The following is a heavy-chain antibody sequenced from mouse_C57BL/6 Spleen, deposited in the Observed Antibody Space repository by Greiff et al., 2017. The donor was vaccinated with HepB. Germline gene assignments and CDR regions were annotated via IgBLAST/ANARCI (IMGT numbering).Heavy chain of an antibody. Sequence: VQLQQSGPELVKPGASVKMSCKASGYTFTDYNMHWVKQSHGKSLEWIGYINPNNGGTSYNQKFKGKATLTVNKSSSTAYMELRSLTSEDSAVYYWAREGLRDGYYGAMDYWGQGTSVTVSS. CDR1: GYTFTDYN. CDR3: AREGLRDGYYGAMDY. V-gene: IGHV1-22*01. D-gene: IGHD2-3*01. CDR2: INPNNGGT. J-gene: IGHJ4*01.